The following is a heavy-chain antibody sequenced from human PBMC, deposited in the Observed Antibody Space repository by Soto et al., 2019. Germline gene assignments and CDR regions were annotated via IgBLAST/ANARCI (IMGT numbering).Heavy chain of an antibody. D-gene: IGHD2-15*01. J-gene: IGHJ5*02. CDR3: ARDHKYCSGANCYRWFDP. CDR1: GFTFSSYS. Sequence: PGGSLRLSCAASGFTFSSYSMNWVRQAPGKGLEWLSYISTFSTTIYHADSVRGRFTISRDNAKDSLYLQMNSLRDDDTAVYYCARDHKYCSGANCYRWFDPWGEGTLVTVSS. V-gene: IGHV3-48*02. CDR2: ISTFSTTI.